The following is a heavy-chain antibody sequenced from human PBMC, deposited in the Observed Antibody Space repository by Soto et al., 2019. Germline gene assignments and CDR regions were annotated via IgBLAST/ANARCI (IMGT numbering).Heavy chain of an antibody. CDR1: GASISSGGHS. Sequence: QLQLQESGSGLVKPSQTLSLTCAVSGASISSGGHSWSWIRQPPGKGLEWIGYIYHSGSTYYNPSLKSRVTISVDRSKNQFSLKLSSVTAADTAVYYCARGDHYSYYHYWYFDFWGRGTLVTVSS. CDR3: ARGDHYSYYHYWYFDF. J-gene: IGHJ2*01. D-gene: IGHD4-4*01. CDR2: IYHSGST. V-gene: IGHV4-30-2*01.